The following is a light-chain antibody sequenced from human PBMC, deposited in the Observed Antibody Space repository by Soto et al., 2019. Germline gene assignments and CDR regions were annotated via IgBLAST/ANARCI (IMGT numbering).Light chain of an antibody. J-gene: IGKJ4*02. Sequence: DIQMTQSPSTLSASVGDRVTITCRASQSIDSWLAWYQQKPGKAPKLLIYTASSLQTGVPSRFSGSGSGTEFTLTISILQPDDFATYYCQQYGDYTTFGRGTKVEI. CDR1: QSIDSW. V-gene: IGKV1-5*03. CDR2: TAS. CDR3: QQYGDYTT.